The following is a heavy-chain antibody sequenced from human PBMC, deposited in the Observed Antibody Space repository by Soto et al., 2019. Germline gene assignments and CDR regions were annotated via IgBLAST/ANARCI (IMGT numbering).Heavy chain of an antibody. CDR1: GYTFTSYA. Sequence: QVQLVQSGAEEKKPGASVKVSCKASGYTFTSYAMHWVRQAPGQRLEWMGWINAGNGNTKYSQKFQGRVTITRDTSASTAYMDLSSRRSEDLSVYYYAGDQFGVQGFVSIQALAFDLWSQGTIGTVFS. CDR3: AGDQFGVQGFVSIQALAFDL. J-gene: IGHJ3*01. V-gene: IGHV1-3*05. D-gene: IGHD2-21*01. CDR2: INAGNGNT.